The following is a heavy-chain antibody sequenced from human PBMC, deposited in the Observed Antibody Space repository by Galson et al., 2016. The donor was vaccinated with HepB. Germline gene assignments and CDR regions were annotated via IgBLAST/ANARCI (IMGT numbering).Heavy chain of an antibody. J-gene: IGHJ2*01. V-gene: IGHV3-48*01. CDR3: ARVQFSSGSYWLFYL. CDR1: GFSFTTST. D-gene: IGHD5-18*01. CDR2: ISTNGATI. Sequence: SLRLSCAVSGFSFTTSTMNWVRQAPGKGLEPISYISTNGATIHYADAVKGRFTVSRDNAKHSLYLQMNGLKAEDTAVYYCARVQFSSGSYWLFYLWGRGTLVTVSS.